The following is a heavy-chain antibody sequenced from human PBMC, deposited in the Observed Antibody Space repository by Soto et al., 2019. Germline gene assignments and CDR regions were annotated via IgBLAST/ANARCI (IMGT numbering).Heavy chain of an antibody. CDR1: GASINSSDYY. CDR3: AGFSEVAATEINWFDP. D-gene: IGHD2-15*01. V-gene: IGHV4-30-4*01. J-gene: IGHJ5*02. Sequence: LSLTCTVSGASINSSDYYWSWIRQPPGRGLEWIGYIYYSGSTYYNPSLKSRVTISVDTSKNQFSLKLSSVTAADTAVYYCAGFSEVAATEINWFDPWGQGTLVTVSS. CDR2: IYYSGST.